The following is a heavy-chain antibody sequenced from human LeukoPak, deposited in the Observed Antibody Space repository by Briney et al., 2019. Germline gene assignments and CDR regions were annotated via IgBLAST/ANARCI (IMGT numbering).Heavy chain of an antibody. J-gene: IGHJ6*02. Sequence: ASVKVSCKASGYTFTSYAMHWVRQAPGQRLEWMGWINAGNGNTKYSQKFQGRVTITRDTSASTAYMELSSLRSEDTAVYYCARDLVPCYDFWSGYSPFYGMDVWGQGTTVTVSS. D-gene: IGHD3-3*01. V-gene: IGHV1-3*01. CDR2: INAGNGNT. CDR3: ARDLVPCYDFWSGYSPFYGMDV. CDR1: GYTFTSYA.